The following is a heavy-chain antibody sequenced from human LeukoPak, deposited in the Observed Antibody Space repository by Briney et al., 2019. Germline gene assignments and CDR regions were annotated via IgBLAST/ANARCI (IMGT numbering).Heavy chain of an antibody. CDR1: GFTFTSYA. CDR2: ISGSGEII. D-gene: IGHD2-2*01. J-gene: IGHJ3*02. V-gene: IGHV3-23*01. Sequence: GGSLRLSCVVSGFTFTSYAMSWVRQAPGKGLEWVSVISGSGEIIHYADSVKGRFTISRDASKNTLYLRMNSLRAEDTAVYYCAKGGYCSSTSCYGVDAFDIWGQGTMVTVS. CDR3: AKGGYCSSTSCYGVDAFDI.